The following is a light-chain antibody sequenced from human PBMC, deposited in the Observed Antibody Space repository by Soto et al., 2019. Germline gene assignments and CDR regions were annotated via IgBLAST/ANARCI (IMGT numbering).Light chain of an antibody. CDR1: SSDAGGYNY. CDR3: SSYTSSSTL. CDR2: AVT. J-gene: IGLJ1*01. Sequence: QSALTQPASVSGSPGQSITISCTGTSSDAGGYNYVSWYQQHPGKAPKLMIYAVTDRPSGVSSRFSGSKSANTASLTISGLQAEDEADYYCSSYTSSSTLFGTGTKLTVL. V-gene: IGLV2-14*01.